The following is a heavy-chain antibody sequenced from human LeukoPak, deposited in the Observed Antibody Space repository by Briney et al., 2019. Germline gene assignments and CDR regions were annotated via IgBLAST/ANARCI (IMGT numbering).Heavy chain of an antibody. Sequence: KPGGSLRLSCAASGFTFSSYSMTWVRQAPGKGLEWVSSSTGSRTYIDNADSVKGRFTISRDNAKRSLYLQMNSLRAEDTAVYYCARDLNFWSSYSTRAFDYWGQGTLVTVSS. D-gene: IGHD3-3*01. CDR2: STGSRTYI. J-gene: IGHJ4*02. V-gene: IGHV3-21*01. CDR1: GFTFSSYS. CDR3: ARDLNFWSSYSTRAFDY.